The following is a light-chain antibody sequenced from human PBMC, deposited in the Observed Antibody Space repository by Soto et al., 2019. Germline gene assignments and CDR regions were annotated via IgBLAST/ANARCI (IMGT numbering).Light chain of an antibody. J-gene: IGKJ4*01. V-gene: IGKV1-17*01. CDR2: AAS. CDR1: QGIRND. CDR3: QQLRMYPST. Sequence: DIQLTQSPSFPSACEGYRVTITCRASQGIRNDLGWYQQKPGKAPKRLIYAASSLQSGVPSRFSGSGSGTDFALTITSLQAEDFATYYCQQLRMYPSTFGGGTKVDIK.